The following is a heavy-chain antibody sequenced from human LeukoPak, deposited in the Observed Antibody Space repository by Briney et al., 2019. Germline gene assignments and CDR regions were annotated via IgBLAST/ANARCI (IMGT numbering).Heavy chain of an antibody. Sequence: GESLKISCKGSGYSFTDYWIGWVRQMPGKGLEWMGITYPGDSDIRYSPSFQGQVTISADKSISTAYLQWSSLKASDTAMYYCARLDYYDSSGPFDYWGQGTLVTVSS. D-gene: IGHD3-22*01. J-gene: IGHJ4*02. V-gene: IGHV5-51*01. CDR1: GYSFTDYW. CDR2: TYPGDSDI. CDR3: ARLDYYDSSGPFDY.